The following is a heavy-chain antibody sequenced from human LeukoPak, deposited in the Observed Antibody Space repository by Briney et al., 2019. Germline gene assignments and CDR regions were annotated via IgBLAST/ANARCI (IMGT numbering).Heavy chain of an antibody. CDR2: IYYSGST. D-gene: IGHD2-2*01. CDR1: GGSISSYY. J-gene: IGHJ5*02. Sequence: SETLSLTCTVSGGSISSYYWSWIRQPPGKGLEWIGYIYYSGSTYYNLSLKSRVTISVDTSKNQFSLKLSSVTAADTAVYYCARDIVVPAHTGFDPWGQGTLVTVSS. V-gene: IGHV4-30-4*08. CDR3: ARDIVVPAHTGFDP.